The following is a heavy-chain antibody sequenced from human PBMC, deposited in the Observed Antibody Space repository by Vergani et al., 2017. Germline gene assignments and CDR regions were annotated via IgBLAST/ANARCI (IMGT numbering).Heavy chain of an antibody. CDR2: IASSTSYI. D-gene: IGHD6-13*01. Sequence: EVQLVESGGGLVKPGGSLRLSCAASGFTFTNYNMNWVRQAPGKGLEWVSSIASSTSYIYYADSVKGRFTVSRDNAKNSLHLQMNSLRAEDTAVYYCARGTGGSSWYLGWYDYWGQGTLVTVSS. CDR3: ARGTGGSSWYLGWYDY. J-gene: IGHJ4*02. V-gene: IGHV3-21*01. CDR1: GFTFTNYN.